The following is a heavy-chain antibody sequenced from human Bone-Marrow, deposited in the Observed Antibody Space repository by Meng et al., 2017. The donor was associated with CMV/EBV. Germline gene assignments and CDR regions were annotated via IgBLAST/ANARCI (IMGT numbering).Heavy chain of an antibody. CDR3: ARDAPSSGGDY. V-gene: IGHV3-21*01. CDR1: GFTFRKYT. CDR2: ISNNGGSI. J-gene: IGHJ4*02. Sequence: GGSLRLSCAASGFTFRKYTMNWFRRAPGKGLEWVSSISNNGGSIQYSDSVRGRFTISRDNAKNSVYLLMSGLRAEDTAFYYCARDAPSSGGDYWGQGPMVTVSS. D-gene: IGHD6-19*01.